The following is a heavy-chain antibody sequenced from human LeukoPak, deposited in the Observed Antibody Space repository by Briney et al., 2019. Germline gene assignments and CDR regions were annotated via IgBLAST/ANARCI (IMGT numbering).Heavy chain of an antibody. CDR2: ISGSGGST. D-gene: IGHD4-11*01. Sequence: GGSLRLSCAASGFTFSSYAMSWVRQAPGKGLEWVSAISGSGGSTYYADSVKGRFTISRDNSKNTLYLQMNSLRAEDTAVYYGAKDRSYYSNHYYFDYWGQGTLVTVSS. CDR3: AKDRSYYSNHYYFDY. J-gene: IGHJ4*02. V-gene: IGHV3-23*01. CDR1: GFTFSSYA.